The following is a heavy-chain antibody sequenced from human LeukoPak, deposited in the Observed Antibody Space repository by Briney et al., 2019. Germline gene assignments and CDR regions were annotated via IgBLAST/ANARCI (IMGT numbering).Heavy chain of an antibody. CDR3: ARGCDLPGAYYMDV. Sequence: GGSLRLSCGAWGFTFSTYWMHWVRQVPGKGLVWVSRISSDGRNTIYADSVKGRFTISRDNANNSLSLQMNSLRGDDAAVYYCARGCDLPGAYYMDVWGKGTTVTVSS. D-gene: IGHD7-27*01. CDR1: GFTFSTYW. J-gene: IGHJ6*03. CDR2: ISSDGRNT. V-gene: IGHV3-74*01.